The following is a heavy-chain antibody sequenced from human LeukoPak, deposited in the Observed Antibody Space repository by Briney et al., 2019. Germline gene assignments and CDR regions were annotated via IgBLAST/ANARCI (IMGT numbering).Heavy chain of an antibody. CDR3: ASGEDYHRSGYYYVNDY. CDR2: IYSGGST. CDR1: GFTFSSYS. J-gene: IGHJ4*02. D-gene: IGHD3-22*01. Sequence: GGSLSLSCAASGFTFSSYSMNWVRQAPGKGPEWVSVIYSGGSTYYADSVKGRFTISRDNSKNTLYLQMSSLRVEDTAVYYCASGEDYHRSGYYYVNDYSGQGTLVTVSS. V-gene: IGHV3-53*01.